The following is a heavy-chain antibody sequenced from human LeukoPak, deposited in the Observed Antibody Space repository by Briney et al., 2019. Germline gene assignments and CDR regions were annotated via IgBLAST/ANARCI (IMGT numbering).Heavy chain of an antibody. J-gene: IGHJ4*02. CDR2: SSAYNGNT. V-gene: IGHV1-18*01. CDR3: AKDPMGRGYSGYDYYFDY. Sequence: ASVKVSCKASGYTFTSYGISWVRPAPGQGLEWMGWSSAYNGNTNYAQKLQGRVTMTTDTSTSTAYMELRSLRSDDTAVYYCAKDPMGRGYSGYDYYFDYWGQGTLVTVSS. D-gene: IGHD5-12*01. CDR1: GYTFTSYG.